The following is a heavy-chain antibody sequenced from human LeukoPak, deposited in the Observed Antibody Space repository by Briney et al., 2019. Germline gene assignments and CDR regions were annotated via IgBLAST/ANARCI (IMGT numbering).Heavy chain of an antibody. CDR2: ISWNSGSI. D-gene: IGHD1-26*01. CDR3: AKDPHRGSYFIGMDV. Sequence: PGRSLRLSCAASGFTFDDYAMHWVRQAPGKGLEWVSGISWNSGSIGYADSVKGRFTISRDNAKNSLYLQMNSLRAEDTALYYCAKDPHRGSYFIGMDVWGQGTTVTVSS. CDR1: GFTFDDYA. V-gene: IGHV3-9*01. J-gene: IGHJ6*02.